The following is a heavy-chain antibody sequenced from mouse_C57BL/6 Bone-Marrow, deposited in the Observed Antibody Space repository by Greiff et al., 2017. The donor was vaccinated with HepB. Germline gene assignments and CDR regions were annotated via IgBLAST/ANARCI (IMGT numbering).Heavy chain of an antibody. D-gene: IGHD1-1*01. CDR3: ASAPFYYGSRGNAMDY. V-gene: IGHV1-80*01. J-gene: IGHJ4*01. CDR2: IYPGDGDT. CDR1: GYAFSSYW. Sequence: VKLMESGAELVKPGASVKISCKASGYAFSSYWMNWVKQRPGKGLEWIGQIYPGDGDTNYNGKFKGKATLTADKSSSTAYMQLSSLTSEDSAVYFCASAPFYYGSRGNAMDYWGQGTSVTVSS.